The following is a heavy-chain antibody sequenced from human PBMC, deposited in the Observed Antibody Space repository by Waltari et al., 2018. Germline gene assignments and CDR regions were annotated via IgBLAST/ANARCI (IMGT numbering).Heavy chain of an antibody. CDR2: IYYSGST. Sequence: QLQLQESGPGLVKPSETLSLTCTVSGGSISSSSYYWGWIRQPPGKGLEWIGSIYYSGSTYYNPSLKGRVTISVDTSKNQFSLKLSSVTAADTAVYYCARDGGLGAPGAFDIWGQGTMVTVSS. V-gene: IGHV4-39*07. D-gene: IGHD1-26*01. J-gene: IGHJ3*02. CDR1: GGSISSSSYY. CDR3: ARDGGLGAPGAFDI.